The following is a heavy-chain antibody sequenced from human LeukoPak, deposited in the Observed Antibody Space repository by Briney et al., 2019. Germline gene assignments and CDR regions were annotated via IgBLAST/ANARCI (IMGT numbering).Heavy chain of an antibody. CDR3: ARDDCSGGSCYFDF. V-gene: IGHV3-30*04. CDR2: ISSDGIYK. D-gene: IGHD2-15*01. CDR1: GFSLRSHP. J-gene: IGHJ4*03. Sequence: GTSLRLSCAASGFSLRSHPIRWVRQAPGKGLEWVAFISSDGIYKYYADSVKGRFTISRDNSKNMVYLQVNSLRGEDAAVYYCARDDCSGGSCYFDFWGQGNLVTVSS.